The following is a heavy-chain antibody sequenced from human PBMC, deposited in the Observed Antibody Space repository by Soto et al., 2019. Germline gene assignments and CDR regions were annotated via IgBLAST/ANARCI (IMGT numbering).Heavy chain of an antibody. CDR1: GFTFSSYA. CDR2: ISYDGSNK. D-gene: IGHD1-7*01. J-gene: IGHJ4*02. CDR3: ARDKAGTTLFY. V-gene: IGHV3-30-3*01. Sequence: QVQLVESGGGVVQPGRSLRLSCAASGFTFSSYAMHWVRQAPGKGLEWVAVISYDGSNKYYADSVKGRFTISRDNSKNMLYLQMNSLRAEDTAVYYCARDKAGTTLFYWGQGTLVTVSS.